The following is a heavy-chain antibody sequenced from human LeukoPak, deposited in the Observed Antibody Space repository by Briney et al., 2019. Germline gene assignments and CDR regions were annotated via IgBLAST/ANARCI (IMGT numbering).Heavy chain of an antibody. D-gene: IGHD2-2*01. CDR3: ARDSGVVIQLYYYYYGMDV. CDR1: GGTFSSYA. Sequence: GPQLKVSCKASGGTFSSYAISWVRQAPGQGLEWMGGIIPIFGTANYAQKFQGRVTITADESTSTAYMELSSLRSEDTAVYYCARDSGVVIQLYYYYYGMDVWGQGTTVTVSS. CDR2: IIPIFGTA. J-gene: IGHJ6*02. V-gene: IGHV1-69*13.